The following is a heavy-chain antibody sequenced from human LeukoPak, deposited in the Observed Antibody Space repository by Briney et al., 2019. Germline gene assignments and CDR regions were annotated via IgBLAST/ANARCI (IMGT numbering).Heavy chain of an antibody. Sequence: ASVKVSCKASGYTFTIYGIHWVRQAPGQGLEWMGWISAHNGNTNLAQRFQGRVTLTTDTSTNTAYMEVKNLKSDDTAVYFCTRGDNYIVVSDPFDYWGQGTLVTVSS. CDR3: TRGDNYIVVSDPFDY. V-gene: IGHV1-18*01. CDR2: ISAHNGNT. D-gene: IGHD2-15*01. CDR1: GYTFTIYG. J-gene: IGHJ4*02.